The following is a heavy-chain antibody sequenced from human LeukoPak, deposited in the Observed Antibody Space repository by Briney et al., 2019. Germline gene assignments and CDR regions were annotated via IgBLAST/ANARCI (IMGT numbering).Heavy chain of an antibody. J-gene: IGHJ4*02. Sequence: SETLSLTCAVYGGSFSGYYWSWIRQLPGKGLEWIGEINHSGSTNYNPSLKSRVTISVDTSKNQFSLRLSSVTAADTAVYYCAIGWLQFGLGYWGQGTLVTVFS. CDR1: GGSFSGYY. CDR3: AIGWLQFGLGY. V-gene: IGHV4-34*01. D-gene: IGHD5-24*01. CDR2: INHSGST.